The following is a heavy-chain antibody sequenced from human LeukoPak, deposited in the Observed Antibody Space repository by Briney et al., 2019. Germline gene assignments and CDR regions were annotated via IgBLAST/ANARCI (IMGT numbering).Heavy chain of an antibody. CDR3: AKTGPRWLQPPDAFDI. D-gene: IGHD5-24*01. V-gene: IGHV3-23*01. CDR1: GFTFSSYA. J-gene: IGHJ3*02. CDR2: ISGSGGST. Sequence: GGSLRLSCAASGFTFSSYAMSWVRQAPGKGLEWVSAISGSGGSTYYAGSVKGRFTISRDNSKNTLYLQMNSLRAEDTALYYCAKTGPRWLQPPDAFDIWGQGTMVTVSS.